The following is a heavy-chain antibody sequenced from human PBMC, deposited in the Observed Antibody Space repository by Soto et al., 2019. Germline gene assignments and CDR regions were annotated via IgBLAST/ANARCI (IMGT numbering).Heavy chain of an antibody. J-gene: IGHJ4*02. V-gene: IGHV3-23*01. D-gene: IGHD1-20*01. Sequence: EVQLLESGGDLVQPGGSLRLSCAASGFNVGAFAVNWVRQAPGKGLEWVSGISVSDAFIYYADSVRGRFSIPRDASEHILYLQMNSLRVVDTALYYCTRETVAGITGLDYWGPGTLVTVSS. CDR1: GFNVGAFA. CDR3: TRETVAGITGLDY. CDR2: ISVSDAFI.